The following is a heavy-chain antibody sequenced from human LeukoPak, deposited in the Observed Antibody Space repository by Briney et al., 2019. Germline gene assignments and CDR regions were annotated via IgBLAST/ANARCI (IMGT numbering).Heavy chain of an antibody. CDR2: IWYDGSNK. CDR3: ARDDLRWGYSFDH. CDR1: GFTFSSYG. V-gene: IGHV3-33*01. Sequence: PGGSLRLSCAASGFTFSSYGMHWVRQAPGKGPEWVAVIWYDGSNKYYADSVKGRFIISRDNSKNTLYLQMNSLRAEDTAVYYCARDDLRWGYSFDHWSQGTLVTVSS. D-gene: IGHD4-23*01. J-gene: IGHJ4*02.